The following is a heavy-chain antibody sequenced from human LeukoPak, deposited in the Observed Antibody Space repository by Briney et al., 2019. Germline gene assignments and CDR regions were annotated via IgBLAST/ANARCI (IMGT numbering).Heavy chain of an antibody. Sequence: PSETLSLTCTVSGGSISSYYWSWIRQPAGKGLEWIGRIYTSGSTNYNPSLKSRVTMSVDTSKNQFSLKLSSVTAADTAVYYCARGRYSSGWYARTLDYWGQGTLVTVSS. CDR2: IYTSGST. CDR3: ARGRYSSGWYARTLDY. D-gene: IGHD6-19*01. V-gene: IGHV4-4*07. CDR1: GGSISSYY. J-gene: IGHJ4*02.